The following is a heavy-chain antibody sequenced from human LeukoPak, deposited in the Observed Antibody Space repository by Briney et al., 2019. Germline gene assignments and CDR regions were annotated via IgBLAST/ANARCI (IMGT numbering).Heavy chain of an antibody. J-gene: IGHJ4*02. CDR2: ISAYNGNT. V-gene: IGHV1-18*01. Sequence: ASVKVSCKASGYTFTGNAISWVRQAPGQGLEWMGWISAYNGNTNYAQNLQGRVTMTTDTSTSTAYMELRSLRSDDTAVYYCARDWELGIYCSSISCQTYYFDYWGQGTLVTVSS. D-gene: IGHD2-2*01. CDR1: GYTFTGNA. CDR3: ARDWELGIYCSSISCQTYYFDY.